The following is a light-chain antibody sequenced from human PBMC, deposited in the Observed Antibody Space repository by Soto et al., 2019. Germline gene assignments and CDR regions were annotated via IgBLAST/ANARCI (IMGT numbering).Light chain of an antibody. J-gene: IGKJ3*01. Sequence: EIVLTQPPATLSLSPGERATLSCRASQSVGSFLAWYQQKSGQTPRLLIYDASNRAPGIPARFGGSGSGTDFTLTISSLEPEDFAVYYCQHRSNWLGTFGPGTKVDIK. CDR2: DAS. CDR3: QHRSNWLGT. V-gene: IGKV3-11*01. CDR1: QSVGSF.